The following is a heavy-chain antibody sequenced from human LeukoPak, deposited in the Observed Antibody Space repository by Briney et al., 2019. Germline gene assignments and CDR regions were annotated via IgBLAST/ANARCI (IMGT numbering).Heavy chain of an antibody. CDR2: IRDDGSNK. J-gene: IGHJ4*02. CDR3: AKVSGSYLPNFDY. Sequence: GGSLRLSCAASGFTFSSYGMHWVRQAPGKGLERVAFIRDDGSNKYYADSVKGRFTISRDNSKNTLYLQMNSLRAEDTAVYYCAKVSGSYLPNFDYWGQGTLVTVS. V-gene: IGHV3-30*02. CDR1: GFTFSSYG. D-gene: IGHD2-15*01.